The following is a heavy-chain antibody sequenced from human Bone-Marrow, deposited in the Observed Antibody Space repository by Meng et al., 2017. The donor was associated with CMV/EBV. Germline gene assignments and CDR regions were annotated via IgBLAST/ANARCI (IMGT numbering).Heavy chain of an antibody. D-gene: IGHD6-13*01. CDR1: GYSISSGYY. CDR2: IYHSGST. CDR3: ARNIAAADFDY. Sequence: SEPPSLTCTVSGYSISSGYYWGWIRQPPGKGLEWIGSIYHSGSTYYNPSLKSRVTISVDTSKNQFSLKLSSVTAADTAVYYCARNIAAADFDYWGQGTLVTVSS. V-gene: IGHV4-38-2*02. J-gene: IGHJ4*02.